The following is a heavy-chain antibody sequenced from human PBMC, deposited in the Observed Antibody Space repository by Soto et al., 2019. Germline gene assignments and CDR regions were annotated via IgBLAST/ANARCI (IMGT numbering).Heavy chain of an antibody. V-gene: IGHV3-21*01. J-gene: IGHJ6*03. CDR3: ARDPRNGEIFGVVIISFSYYYYMDV. Sequence: GGSLRLSCAASGFTFSSYSMNWVRQAPGKGLEWVSSISSSSSYIYYADSVKGRFTISRDNAKNSLYLQMNSLRAEDTAVYYCARDPRNGEIFGVVIISFSYYYYMDVWGKGTTVTVSS. CDR1: GFTFSSYS. CDR2: ISSSSSYI. D-gene: IGHD3-3*01.